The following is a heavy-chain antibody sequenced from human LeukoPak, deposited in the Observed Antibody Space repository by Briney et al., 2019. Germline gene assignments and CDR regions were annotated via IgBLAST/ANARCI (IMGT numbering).Heavy chain of an antibody. Sequence: GGSLRLSCAASRFTFSRYGMHWVRQAPGKGLEWVAFIRYDGSDKYYADSVRGRFTISRDNAKDSLYLQMNSLGPEDTAVYYCARDPYSGNYGNYYYYYMDVWGKGTTVTISS. J-gene: IGHJ6*03. V-gene: IGHV3-30*02. D-gene: IGHD1-26*01. CDR1: RFTFSRYG. CDR3: ARDPYSGNYGNYYYYYMDV. CDR2: IRYDGSDK.